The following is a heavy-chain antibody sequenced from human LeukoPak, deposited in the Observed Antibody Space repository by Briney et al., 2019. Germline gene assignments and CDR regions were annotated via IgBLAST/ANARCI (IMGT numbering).Heavy chain of an antibody. CDR2: IHHGGST. V-gene: IGHV4-4*02. Sequence: ASETLSLTCAVSADSISSSKWWSWVRQAPGKGLEWIGEIHHGGSTNYNPSLKSRVTISIDKSKNQFSLKMSSVTAADTAVYYCARSRDTTNYYGMDVWGQGTTVIVSS. D-gene: IGHD1-26*01. J-gene: IGHJ6*02. CDR1: ADSISSSKW. CDR3: ARSRDTTNYYGMDV.